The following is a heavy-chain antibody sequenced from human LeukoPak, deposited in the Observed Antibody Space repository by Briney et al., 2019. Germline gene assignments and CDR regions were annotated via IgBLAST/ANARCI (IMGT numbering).Heavy chain of an antibody. J-gene: IGHJ4*02. CDR1: GFTFSSYA. Sequence: PGGSLRLSCAASGFTFSSYAMSWVRQAPGKGLEWVSAISGSGGSTYYADSVKGRFTISRDNAKNSLYLQMNSLRAEDTAVYYCARGARGYSGYDYLAGYYFDYWGQGTLVTVSS. CDR2: ISGSGGST. D-gene: IGHD5-12*01. V-gene: IGHV3-23*01. CDR3: ARGARGYSGYDYLAGYYFDY.